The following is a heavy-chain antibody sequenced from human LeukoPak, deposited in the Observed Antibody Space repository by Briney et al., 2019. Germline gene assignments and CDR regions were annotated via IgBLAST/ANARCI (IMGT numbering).Heavy chain of an antibody. D-gene: IGHD4-17*01. J-gene: IGHJ4*02. V-gene: IGHV4-59*08. CDR1: GGSISSYY. Sequence: SETLSLTCTVSGGSISSYYWSWIRQPPGKGLEWIGYIYYSGSTNYNPSLKSRVTISVDTSKNQFSLKLSSVTAADTAVYYCGRLGYGDYFYYWGQGTLVTVSS. CDR2: IYYSGST. CDR3: GRLGYGDYFYY.